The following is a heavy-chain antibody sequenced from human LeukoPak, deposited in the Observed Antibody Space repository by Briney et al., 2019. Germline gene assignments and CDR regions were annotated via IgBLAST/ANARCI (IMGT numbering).Heavy chain of an antibody. CDR3: ARDGTVTDAFDF. J-gene: IGHJ3*01. V-gene: IGHV3-20*04. CDR2: INWNGGST. D-gene: IGHD5-18*01. CDR1: GFTFTTYW. Sequence: PGGSLRLSCAASGFTFTTYWMSWVRQAPGKGLEWVSGINWNGGSTGYADSVKGRFTISRDNAKNSLYLQMNSLRAEDTALYYCARDGTVTDAFDFWGQGTMVTVSS.